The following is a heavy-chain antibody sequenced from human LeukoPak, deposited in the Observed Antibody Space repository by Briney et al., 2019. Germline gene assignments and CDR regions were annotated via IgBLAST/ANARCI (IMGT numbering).Heavy chain of an antibody. J-gene: IGHJ4*02. V-gene: IGHV3-33*06. CDR1: GFIFGNYG. Sequence: GGSLRLSCVAAGFIFGNYGMHCVRQAPGKGLDWVAVIWYDGSYKYYADSVKGRFTISRENPKNTLYLQMDSLRAEHTAIYYCAKVEQYTASTGTGPDYWGQGTLVTVSS. CDR2: IWYDGSYK. CDR3: AKVEQYTASTGTGPDY. D-gene: IGHD1-1*01.